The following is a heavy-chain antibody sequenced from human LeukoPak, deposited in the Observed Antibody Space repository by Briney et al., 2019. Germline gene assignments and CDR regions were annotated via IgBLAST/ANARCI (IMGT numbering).Heavy chain of an antibody. CDR2: ISGSSAYT. CDR1: GFTFSDYY. Sequence: GGSLRLSCATSGFTFSDYYMSWIRQAPGKRLEWVSYISGSSAYTNYADSVKGRFTISRDNAKSSLYLQMNSLRDEDTAVYYCASGDSSSPWDYWGQGTLVTVSS. D-gene: IGHD6-13*01. J-gene: IGHJ4*02. CDR3: ASGDSSSPWDY. V-gene: IGHV3-11*03.